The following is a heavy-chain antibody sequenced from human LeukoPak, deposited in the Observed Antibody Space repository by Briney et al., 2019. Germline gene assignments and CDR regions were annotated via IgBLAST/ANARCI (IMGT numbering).Heavy chain of an antibody. CDR3: ARDLRVSNGWYVDWFDP. V-gene: IGHV3-21*01. CDR2: ISSSSSYI. J-gene: IGHJ5*02. Sequence: GGSLRLSCAASGFTFSSYSMNWVRQAPGKGLEWVSSISSSSSYIYYADSVKGRFTISRDNAKNSLYLQMNSLRAEDTAVYYCARDLRVSNGWYVDWFDPWGQGTLVTVSS. CDR1: GFTFSSYS. D-gene: IGHD6-19*01.